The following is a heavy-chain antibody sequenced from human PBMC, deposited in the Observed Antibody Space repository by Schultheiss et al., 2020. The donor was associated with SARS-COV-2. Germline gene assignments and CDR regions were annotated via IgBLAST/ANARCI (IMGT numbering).Heavy chain of an antibody. J-gene: IGHJ1*01. D-gene: IGHD3-22*01. CDR1: GFTFSSYS. CDR2: ISSSSSTI. V-gene: IGHV3-48*01. CDR3: AKDRYYYDSSGYYAYFQH. Sequence: GESLKISCAASGFTFSSYSMNWVRQAPGKGLEWVSYISSSSSTIYYADSVKGRFTISRDNSKNTLYLQMNSLRAEDTAVYYCAKDRYYYDSSGYYAYFQHWGQGTLVTVSS.